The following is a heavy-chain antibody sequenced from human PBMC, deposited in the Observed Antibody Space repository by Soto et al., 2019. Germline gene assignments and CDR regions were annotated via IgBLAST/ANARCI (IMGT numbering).Heavy chain of an antibody. CDR2: IYYSRST. V-gene: IGHV4-61*01. D-gene: IGHD4-17*01. J-gene: IGHJ4*02. CDR3: ARVYGGAFDY. Sequence: SESMSPACPVFAPSLSSSTYYWGWIRERAGKGREWIGYIYYSRSTNYNPSLKSRVTISVDTSKNQFSLKLSSVTAADTAVYYCARVYGGAFDYWGQGTLVTVSS. CDR1: APSLSSSTYY.